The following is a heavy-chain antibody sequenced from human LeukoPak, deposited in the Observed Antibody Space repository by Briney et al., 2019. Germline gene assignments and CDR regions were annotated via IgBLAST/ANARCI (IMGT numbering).Heavy chain of an antibody. CDR2: INHSGST. J-gene: IGHJ6*02. V-gene: IGHV4-34*01. D-gene: IGHD6-6*01. CDR3: ASPGAPVRRIAARPNYYYGMDV. CDR1: GGSFSCYY. Sequence: SETLSLTCAVYGGSFSCYYWSWIRQPPGKGLEWIGEINHSGSTNYNPSLKSRVTISVDTSKNQFSLKLSSVTAADTAVYYCASPGAPVRRIAARPNYYYGMDVWGQGTTVTVSS.